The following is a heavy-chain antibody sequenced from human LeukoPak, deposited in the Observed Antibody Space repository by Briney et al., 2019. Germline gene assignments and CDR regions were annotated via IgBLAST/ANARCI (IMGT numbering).Heavy chain of an antibody. CDR3: ASSYGSGSYYYYYYGMDV. CDR2: ISSSSSYT. Sequence: PGGSLRLSCAASGFTFSDYYMSWIRQAPGKGLEWVSYISSSSSYTNYADSVKGRFTISRDNAKNSLYLQMNSLRAEDTAVYYCASSYGSGSYYYYYYGMDVWGKGTTVTVSS. V-gene: IGHV3-11*06. CDR1: GFTFSDYY. D-gene: IGHD3-10*01. J-gene: IGHJ6*04.